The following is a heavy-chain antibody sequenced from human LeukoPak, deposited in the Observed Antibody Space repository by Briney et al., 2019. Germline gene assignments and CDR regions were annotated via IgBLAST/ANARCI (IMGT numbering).Heavy chain of an antibody. J-gene: IGHJ6*02. CDR3: ARIVASTQTSSYYYVMDV. D-gene: IGHD5-12*01. V-gene: IGHV5-51*01. CDR2: IYPGESKT. Sequence: GESLKISCKGSGYTFTSYWIAWVRQMPGKGLEGMGIIYPGESKTRYSPSFRGQVTMSADKFIRTAYLEWSSMKASDTAMYYCARIVASTQTSSYYYVMDVWGQGTTVTVSS. CDR1: GYTFTSYW.